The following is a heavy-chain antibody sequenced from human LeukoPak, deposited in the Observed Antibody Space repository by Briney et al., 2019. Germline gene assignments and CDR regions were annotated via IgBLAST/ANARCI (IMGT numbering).Heavy chain of an antibody. Sequence: SGGSLRLSCAASGFTVSSNYMSWVRQAPGKGLEWVSVIYSGGSTYYADSVKGRFTISRDNSKNTLYLQMNSLRAEDTAVYYCAILYDSSGYYAFDIWGQGTMVTVFS. CDR2: IYSGGST. CDR1: GFTVSSNY. D-gene: IGHD3-22*01. J-gene: IGHJ3*02. V-gene: IGHV3-53*01. CDR3: AILYDSSGYYAFDI.